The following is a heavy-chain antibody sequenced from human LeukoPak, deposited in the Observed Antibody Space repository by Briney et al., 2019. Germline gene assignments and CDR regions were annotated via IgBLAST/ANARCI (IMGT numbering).Heavy chain of an antibody. Sequence: GGSLILSCAASGFTFSDYSLNWVRQAPGKGLEWVSCISGDSRYIYYADSVKGRSTISRDNAQNSLYLHMDSLRAEDTAVYYCARGPFSSSWSEFDYWGQGTLVTVSS. CDR1: GFTFSDYS. V-gene: IGHV3-21*06. CDR2: ISGDSRYI. D-gene: IGHD6-13*01. J-gene: IGHJ4*02. CDR3: ARGPFSSSWSEFDY.